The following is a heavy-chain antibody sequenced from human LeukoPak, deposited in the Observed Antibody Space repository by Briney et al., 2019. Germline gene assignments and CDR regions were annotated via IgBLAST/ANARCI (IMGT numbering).Heavy chain of an antibody. J-gene: IGHJ5*02. V-gene: IGHV1-46*01. D-gene: IGHD3-10*01. CDR3: ASETYYGSGSYWFDP. Sequence: ASVKVSCKASGYTFTSYYMHWVRQAPGQGLEWMGIINPSGGSTSYAQKFQGRVTMTRNTSISTAYMELSSLRSEDTAVYYCASETYYGSGSYWFDPWGQGTLVTVSS. CDR1: GYTFTSYY. CDR2: INPSGGST.